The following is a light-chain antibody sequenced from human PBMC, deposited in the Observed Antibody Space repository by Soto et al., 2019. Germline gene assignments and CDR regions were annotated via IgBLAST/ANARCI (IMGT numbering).Light chain of an antibody. J-gene: IGKJ1*01. CDR2: GAS. CDR1: QTVSSNY. CDR3: QQYGSSRT. V-gene: IGKV3-20*01. Sequence: PGERATLSCRASQTVSSNYLAWWQQRPGQAPRLLIYGASTRAAGIPDRFSGSGSGTDFTLTITRLEPEDSAVYFCQQYGSSRTFGQGTKV.